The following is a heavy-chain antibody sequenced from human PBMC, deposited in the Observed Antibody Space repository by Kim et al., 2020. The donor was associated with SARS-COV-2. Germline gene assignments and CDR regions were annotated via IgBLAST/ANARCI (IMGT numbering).Heavy chain of an antibody. J-gene: IGHJ4*02. Sequence: YVQKFQGRVTFNADESTSTGYIELSSLRSEDTAVYYCAREAVAALGGFGYWGQGTLVTVSS. V-gene: IGHV1-69*01. D-gene: IGHD6-19*01. CDR3: AREAVAALGGFGY.